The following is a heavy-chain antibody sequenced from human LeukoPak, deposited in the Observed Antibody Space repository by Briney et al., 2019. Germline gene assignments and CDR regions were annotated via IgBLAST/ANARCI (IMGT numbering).Heavy chain of an antibody. D-gene: IGHD2-21*01. CDR2: INPNNGDT. V-gene: IGHV1-2*02. J-gene: IGHJ4*02. CDR3: ASYPRNIPTPPFDY. Sequence: GASVKVSCKASGYTFAAQYMHWVRQAPGQGLEWMGWINPNNGDTKYAQSFLGRVTMTRDTSTTTAYLELRSLRSDDTAVYFCASYPRNIPTPPFDYWGQGTLVTVSS. CDR1: GYTFAAQY.